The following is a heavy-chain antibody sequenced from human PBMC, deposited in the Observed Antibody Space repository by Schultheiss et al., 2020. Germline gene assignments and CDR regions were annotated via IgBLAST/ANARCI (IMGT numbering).Heavy chain of an antibody. J-gene: IGHJ4*02. CDR1: GFSLSNARMG. Sequence: SGPTLVKPTETLTLTCTVSGFSLSNARMGVSWIRQPPGKALEWIGYIYYSGSTYYNPSLKSRVTISVDTSKNQFSLQLNSVTPEDTAVYYCANNGWVGYCSGGSCYSPGDYWGQGTLVTVSS. CDR3: ANNGWVGYCSGGSCYSPGDY. CDR2: IYYSGST. V-gene: IGHV4-31*03. D-gene: IGHD2-15*01.